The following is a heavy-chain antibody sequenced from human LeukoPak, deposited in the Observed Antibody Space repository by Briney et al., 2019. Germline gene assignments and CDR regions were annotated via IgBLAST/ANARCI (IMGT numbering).Heavy chain of an antibody. V-gene: IGHV1-69*05. CDR2: IIPIFGTA. CDR1: GGTFSSYA. CDR3: ARDSPYSSSWYAPGVWFDP. D-gene: IGHD6-13*01. J-gene: IGHJ5*02. Sequence: SVKVSCKASGGTFSSYAISWVRQAPGQGLEWMGRIIPIFGTANYAQKFQGRVTITTDESTSTAYMELSSLRSEDTAVYYCARDSPYSSSWYAPGVWFDPWSQGTLVTVSS.